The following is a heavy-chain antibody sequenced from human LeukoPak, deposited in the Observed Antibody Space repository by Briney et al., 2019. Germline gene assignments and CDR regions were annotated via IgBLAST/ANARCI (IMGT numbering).Heavy chain of an antibody. CDR3: ATSSMVRGVIRRDSSYYFDY. CDR1: GGSISSYY. CDR2: IYYSGST. D-gene: IGHD3-10*01. J-gene: IGHJ4*02. Sequence: SETLSLTCTVSGGSISSYYWGWIRQPPGKGLEWIGYIYYSGSTNYNPSLKSRVTISVDTSKNQFSLKLSSVTAADTAVYYCATSSMVRGVIRRDSSYYFDYWGQGTLVTVFS. V-gene: IGHV4-59*08.